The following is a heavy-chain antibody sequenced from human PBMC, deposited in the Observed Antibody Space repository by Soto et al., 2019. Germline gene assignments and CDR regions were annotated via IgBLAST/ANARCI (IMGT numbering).Heavy chain of an antibody. CDR2: IGANSGSK. J-gene: IGHJ3*01. D-gene: IGHD3-16*01. CDR3: ATSSPGGVGQYVDAFDL. CDR1: NYAFTYNA. Sequence: QVQLVQSGPEVKKPGASVKVSCKASNYAFTYNAINWVRQAPGHGLEWIGWIGANSGSKNNAQDLQERVTITTDTSTNTTYMELRSLRSDDTAISHCATSSPGGVGQYVDAFDLWGQGTLVTVSS. V-gene: IGHV1-18*01.